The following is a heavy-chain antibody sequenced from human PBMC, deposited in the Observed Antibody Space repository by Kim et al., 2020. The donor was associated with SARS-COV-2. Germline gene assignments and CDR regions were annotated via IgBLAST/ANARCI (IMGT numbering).Heavy chain of an antibody. CDR2: ISSSSSYI. CDR1: GFTFSSYS. V-gene: IGHV3-21*01. Sequence: GGSLRLSCAASGFTFSSYSMNWVRQAPGKGLEWVSSISSSSSYIYYADSVKGRFTISRDNAKNSLYLQMNRLRAEDTAVYYCARPLGITRFDAFDIWGQGTMVTVSS. CDR3: ARPLGITRFDAFDI. D-gene: IGHD2-2*01. J-gene: IGHJ3*02.